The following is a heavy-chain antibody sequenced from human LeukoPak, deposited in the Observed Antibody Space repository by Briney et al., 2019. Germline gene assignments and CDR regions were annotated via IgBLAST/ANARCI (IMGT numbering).Heavy chain of an antibody. CDR3: AKGGLGYCSSTSCYEWIDY. Sequence: GGSLRLSCAASGFTFSSYAISWVRQAPGKGLEWVSAISGSGGSTYYADSVKGRFTISRDNSKNTLYLQMNSLRAEDTAVYYCAKGGLGYCSSTSCYEWIDYWGQGTLVTVSS. V-gene: IGHV3-23*01. CDR1: GFTFSSYA. D-gene: IGHD2-2*01. CDR2: ISGSGGST. J-gene: IGHJ4*02.